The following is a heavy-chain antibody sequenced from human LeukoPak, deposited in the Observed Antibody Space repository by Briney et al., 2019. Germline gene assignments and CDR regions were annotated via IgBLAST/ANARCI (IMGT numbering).Heavy chain of an antibody. D-gene: IGHD3-22*01. CDR3: AKDLRYYDSSGYYPDAFDI. V-gene: IGHV3-74*01. CDR2: INGDGSST. CDR1: GFTFRSYW. J-gene: IGHJ3*02. Sequence: GGSLRLSCEASGFTFRSYWMHWVRQAPGKGLVWVSRINGDGSSTSYADSVKGRFTISRDNAKNTLYLQMNSLRAEDTAVYYCAKDLRYYDSSGYYPDAFDIWGQGTMVTVSS.